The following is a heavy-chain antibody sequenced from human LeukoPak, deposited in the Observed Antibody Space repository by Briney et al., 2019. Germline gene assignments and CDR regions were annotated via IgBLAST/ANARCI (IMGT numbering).Heavy chain of an antibody. V-gene: IGHV3-15*01. D-gene: IGHD5-18*01. J-gene: IGHJ4*02. CDR3: TTDGSRETAMVPAPIDY. Sequence: GGSLRLSCAASGFSFSNAWMSWVRQAPGKGLEWVGRIKSKTDGGTTDYAAPVKGRFTISRDDSKNTLYLQMNSLKTEDTAVYYCTTDGSRETAMVPAPIDYWGQGTLVTVSS. CDR2: IKSKTDGGTT. CDR1: GFSFSNAW.